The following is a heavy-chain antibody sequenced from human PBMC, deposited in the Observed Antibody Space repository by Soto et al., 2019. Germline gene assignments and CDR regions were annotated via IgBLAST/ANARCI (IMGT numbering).Heavy chain of an antibody. CDR1: GFTFSSYA. V-gene: IGHV3-23*01. CDR3: QARTLDFKNRREPWIEIPVKNKYYYYYYMDV. D-gene: IGHD2-2*03. CDR2: ISGSGGST. J-gene: IGHJ6*03. Sequence: GGSLRLSCAASGFTFSSYAMSWVRQAPGKGLEWVSAISGSGGSTYYADSVKGRFTISRDNSKNTLYLQMNSLRAEDTAVYYCQARTLDFKNRREPWIEIPVKNKYYYYYYMDVWGKGTTVTVSS.